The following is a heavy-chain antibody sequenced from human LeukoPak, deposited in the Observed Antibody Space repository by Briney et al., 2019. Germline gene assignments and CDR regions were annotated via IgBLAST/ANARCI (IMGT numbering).Heavy chain of an antibody. J-gene: IGHJ4*02. CDR1: GFTFSSYW. Sequence: PGGSLRLSCAASGFTFSSYWMSWVRQAPGKGLEWVANIKQDGSEKYYVDSVKGRFTISRDNAKNSLYLQMNSLRAEDTAVYHCARDKYYDFWSGYGEANDYWGQGTLVTVSS. V-gene: IGHV3-7*01. CDR3: ARDKYYDFWSGYGEANDY. D-gene: IGHD3-3*01. CDR2: IKQDGSEK.